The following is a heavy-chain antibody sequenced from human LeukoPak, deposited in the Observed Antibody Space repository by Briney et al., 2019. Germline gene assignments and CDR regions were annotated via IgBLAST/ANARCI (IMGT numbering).Heavy chain of an antibody. V-gene: IGHV1-2*02. J-gene: IGHJ3*02. D-gene: IGHD5-18*01. CDR2: INPNSGGT. CDR1: GYTFTSYD. Sequence: ASVKVSCKASGYTFTSYDINWVRQATGQGLEWMGWINPNSGGTNYAQKFQGRVTLTRDTSISTAYMELSRLSSDDTAMYYCASGYSYGDDAFDIWGQGTMVTVSS. CDR3: ASGYSYGDDAFDI.